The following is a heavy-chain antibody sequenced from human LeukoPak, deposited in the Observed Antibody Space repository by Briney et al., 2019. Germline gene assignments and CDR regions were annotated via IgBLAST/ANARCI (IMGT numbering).Heavy chain of an antibody. J-gene: IGHJ4*02. CDR3: ARDLGTAMFFD. D-gene: IGHD5-18*01. V-gene: IGHV3-21*01. Sequence: GGSLRLSCAASGFTFSSYSMNWVRQAPGKGLEWVSSISSSSSYIYYADSVKGRFTISRDNAKNSLYLQMNSLRAEDTAVYYCARDLGTAMFFDWGQGTLVTVSS. CDR1: GFTFSSYS. CDR2: ISSSSSYI.